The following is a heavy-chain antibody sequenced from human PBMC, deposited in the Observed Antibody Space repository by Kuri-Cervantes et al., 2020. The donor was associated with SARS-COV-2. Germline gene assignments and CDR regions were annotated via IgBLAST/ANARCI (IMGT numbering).Heavy chain of an antibody. J-gene: IGHJ4*02. CDR2: ISGSGGST. Sequence: GGSLRLSCAASGFTFSTSWMSWVRQAPGKGLEWVSAISGSGGSTYYADSVKGRFTISRDNSKNTLYLQMNSLRAEDTAVYYCAKDLSGSYYFDYWGQGTLVTVSS. V-gene: IGHV3-23*01. CDR3: AKDLSGSYYFDY. D-gene: IGHD1-26*01. CDR1: GFTFSTSW.